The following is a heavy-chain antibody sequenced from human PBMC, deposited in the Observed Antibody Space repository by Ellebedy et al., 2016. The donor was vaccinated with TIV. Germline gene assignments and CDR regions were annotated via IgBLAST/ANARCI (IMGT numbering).Heavy chain of an antibody. Sequence: GGSLRLXXAASGFSLSNSFMSWIRRAPGKGLEWVSTLTADGRSTYFADSVKGRFTVSRDNSKNTVYLQMNSLRSEDTAVYYCRPGHYSDAWGQGTLVTVYS. V-gene: IGHV3-23*01. CDR2: LTADGRST. CDR3: RPGHYSDA. CDR1: GFSLSNSF. J-gene: IGHJ4*02.